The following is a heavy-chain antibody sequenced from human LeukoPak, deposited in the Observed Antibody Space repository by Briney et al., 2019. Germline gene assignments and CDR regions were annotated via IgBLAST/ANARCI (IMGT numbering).Heavy chain of an antibody. CDR2: IWYDGSNK. Sequence: GGSLRLSCAASGFTSSSYGMHWVRQAPGKGLEWVSVIWYDGSNKYYADSVKGPFTISRDNSKNTPYLQMNSMRVEDTAVYYCARSTGTSDYYYMAVWGKGTTLTVSS. D-gene: IGHD1-1*01. V-gene: IGHV3-33*01. J-gene: IGHJ6*03. CDR1: GFTSSSYG. CDR3: ARSTGTSDYYYMAV.